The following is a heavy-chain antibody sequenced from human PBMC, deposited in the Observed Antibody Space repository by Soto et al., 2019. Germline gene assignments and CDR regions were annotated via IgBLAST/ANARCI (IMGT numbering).Heavy chain of an antibody. Sequence: PGGSLRLSCAASRFTFSSYAMGWVRQAPGRGLEWVSAISGSGGSTYFADSVEGRFTISRDNSKNTLYLQMNSLRAEDTAVYYCAKSSGWFHPFDYWGQGTLVTVSS. CDR2: ISGSGGST. CDR3: AKSSGWFHPFDY. D-gene: IGHD6-19*01. V-gene: IGHV3-23*01. J-gene: IGHJ4*02. CDR1: RFTFSSYA.